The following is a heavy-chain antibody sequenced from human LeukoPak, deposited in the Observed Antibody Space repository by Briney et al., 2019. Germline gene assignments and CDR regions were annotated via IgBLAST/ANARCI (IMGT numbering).Heavy chain of an antibody. Sequence: GGSLRLSCAASGFTFSSYWMHWVRQASGKGLVWVSRINTDGSSTSYADSVKGRFTISRDNAKNTLYLQMNSLRAEDTAVYYCARPRTIAAADWFDPWGQGTLVTVSS. CDR2: INTDGSST. V-gene: IGHV3-74*01. D-gene: IGHD6-13*01. CDR3: ARPRTIAAADWFDP. J-gene: IGHJ5*02. CDR1: GFTFSSYW.